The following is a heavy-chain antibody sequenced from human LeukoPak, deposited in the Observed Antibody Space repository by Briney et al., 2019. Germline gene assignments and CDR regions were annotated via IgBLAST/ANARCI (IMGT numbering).Heavy chain of an antibody. J-gene: IGHJ4*02. CDR1: GGSISVYY. V-gene: IGHV4-59*01. Sequence: SETLSLTCTVSGGSISVYYWSWIRQPPGKGLEWIGYIYYSGSTYYNPSLKSRVTISVDTSKNQFSLKLSSVTAADTAVYYCARDGRDSSGYYKRSGFDYWGQGTLVTVSS. CDR3: ARDGRDSSGYYKRSGFDY. CDR2: IYYSGST. D-gene: IGHD3-22*01.